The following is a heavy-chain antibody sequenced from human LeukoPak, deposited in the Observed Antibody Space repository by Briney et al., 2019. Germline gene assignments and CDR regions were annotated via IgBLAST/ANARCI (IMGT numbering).Heavy chain of an antibody. J-gene: IGHJ4*02. CDR1: GFTFDDYG. CDR3: ARDKAVGDYGVFYY. V-gene: IGHV3-20*04. CDR2: INWNGGST. D-gene: IGHD4-17*01. Sequence: GGSLRLSCAASGFTFDDYGMSWVRQAPGKGLEWVSGINWNGGSTGYADSVKGRFTISRDNAKNSLYLQMNSLRAEDTALYYCARDKAVGDYGVFYYWGQGTLVTVSS.